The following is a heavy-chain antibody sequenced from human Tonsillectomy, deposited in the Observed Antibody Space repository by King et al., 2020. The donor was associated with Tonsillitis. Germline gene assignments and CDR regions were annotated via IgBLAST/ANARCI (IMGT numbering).Heavy chain of an antibody. CDR3: AKEAGATSIDY. Sequence: VQLVESGGGVVQPGRSLRLSCAASGFTFSSYGMHWVRQAPGKGLEWVAVISYDGSNKYYADSVKGRFTISRDNSKKTLYLQMNSLRAEDTAVYYCAKEAGATSIDYWGQGTLVTVSS. CDR1: GFTFSSYG. CDR2: ISYDGSNK. D-gene: IGHD1-26*01. J-gene: IGHJ4*02. V-gene: IGHV3-30*18.